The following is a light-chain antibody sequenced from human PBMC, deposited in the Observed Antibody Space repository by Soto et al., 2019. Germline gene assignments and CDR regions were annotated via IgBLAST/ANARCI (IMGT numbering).Light chain of an antibody. CDR1: QSVSSN. CDR2: GAS. J-gene: IGKJ1*01. CDR3: QQYTNWPST. Sequence: RGMTQSPTTLSVSPGERATLSCRASQSVSSNLAWYQQKPGQAPRLLIYGASTRATGIPARFSGSGSGTEFTLTISSLQSEDFAVYYCQQYTNWPSTFGQGTKVDI. V-gene: IGKV3-15*01.